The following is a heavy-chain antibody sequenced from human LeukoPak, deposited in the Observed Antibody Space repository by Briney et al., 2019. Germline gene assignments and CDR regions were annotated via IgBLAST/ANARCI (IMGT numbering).Heavy chain of an antibody. Sequence: ASVKVSCKASGYTFTGYYIHWVRQAPGQGLEWMGWINPNSGGTNYAQKFQGRVTMTRDTSISTAYMELSRLRSDDTAVYYCARSPDSSSWFTNAFDIWGQGTMVTVSS. CDR1: GYTFTGYY. CDR2: INPNSGGT. J-gene: IGHJ3*02. V-gene: IGHV1-2*02. D-gene: IGHD6-13*01. CDR3: ARSPDSSSWFTNAFDI.